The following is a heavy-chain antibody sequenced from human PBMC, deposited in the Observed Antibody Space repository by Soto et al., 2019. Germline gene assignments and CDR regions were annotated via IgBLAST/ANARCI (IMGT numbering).Heavy chain of an antibody. D-gene: IGHD1-26*01. CDR3: ARENWYSLDV. V-gene: IGHV3-74*01. CDR1: GFSFSSYF. J-gene: IGHJ6*01. Sequence: EVQLVESGGGSVQPGGSLRLSCAASGFSFSSYFMAWVRQAPGEGLVSVSHVPGDGSRASYADSVRGRFTISRDNAKNTLYLQMDSLSAEDTAIYYCARENWYSLDVWGQGTTVTVSS. CDR2: VPGDGSRA.